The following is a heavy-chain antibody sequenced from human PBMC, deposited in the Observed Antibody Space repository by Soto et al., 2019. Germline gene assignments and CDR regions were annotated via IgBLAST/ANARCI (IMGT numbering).Heavy chain of an antibody. V-gene: IGHV4-34*01. CDR1: GGSFSGYY. CDR2: INHSGST. Sequence: SETLSLTCAVYGGSFSGYYWSWIRQPPGKGLEWIGEINHSGSTNYNPSLKSRVTISVDTSKNQFSLKLSSVTAADTAVYYCAITARPGALFYYYYGMDVWGQGTTVTVSS. CDR3: AITARPGALFYYYYGMDV. D-gene: IGHD6-6*01. J-gene: IGHJ6*02.